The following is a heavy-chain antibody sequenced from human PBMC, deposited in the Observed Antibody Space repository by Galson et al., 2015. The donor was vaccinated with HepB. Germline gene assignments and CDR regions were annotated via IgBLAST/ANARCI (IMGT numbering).Heavy chain of an antibody. D-gene: IGHD3-3*01. Sequence: VSCKASGYTFTDYVVNWVRQAPGQGLEWMGWMNTNTGKPTYAPGFAGRFVFSLDTSVTTAYLQISSLETDDTAVYYCARSTLRFLDWLPYYDYYYMDVWGEGTTVTVAS. V-gene: IGHV7-4-1*02. CDR3: ARSTLRFLDWLPYYDYYYMDV. J-gene: IGHJ6*03. CDR2: MNTNTGKP. CDR1: GYTFTDYV.